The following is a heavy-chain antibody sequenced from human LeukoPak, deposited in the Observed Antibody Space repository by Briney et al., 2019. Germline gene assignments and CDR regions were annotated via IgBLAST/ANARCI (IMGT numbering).Heavy chain of an antibody. J-gene: IGHJ5*02. CDR1: GGSISSSSYY. D-gene: IGHD2-2*01. V-gene: IGHV4-39*01. CDR3: ASGVVPAAENPRNWFDP. Sequence: SGTLSLTCAVSGGSISSSSYYWGWIRQPPGKGLEWIGSIYYSGSTYYNPSLKSRVTISVDTSKNQFSLKLSSVTAADTAVYYCASGVVPAAENPRNWFDPWGQGTLVTVSS. CDR2: IYYSGST.